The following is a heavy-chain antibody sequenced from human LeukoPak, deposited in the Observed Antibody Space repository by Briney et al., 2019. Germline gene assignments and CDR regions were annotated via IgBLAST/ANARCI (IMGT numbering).Heavy chain of an antibody. CDR3: ARMGIAAAFRPFDY. V-gene: IGHV4-39*07. J-gene: IGHJ4*02. CDR2: IYYSGST. D-gene: IGHD6-13*01. CDR1: GGSIRSSIYY. Sequence: SETLSLTCTVSGGSIRSSIYYWGWIRQPPGKGLEWIGSIYYSGSTYYNPSLKSRVTISVDTSKNQFSLKLSSVTAADTAVYYCARMGIAAAFRPFDYWGQGTLVTVSS.